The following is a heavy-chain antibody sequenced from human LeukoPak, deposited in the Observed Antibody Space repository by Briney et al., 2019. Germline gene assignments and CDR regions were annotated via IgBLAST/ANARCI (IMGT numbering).Heavy chain of an antibody. CDR1: GYTFTSFG. J-gene: IGHJ4*02. CDR3: ARVGQYCSSASCFDY. Sequence: GASVKFSCKASGYTFTSFGISWLRQAPGQGLEWMGWISAYNGNTDYAQHLQDRVTMTTDTSTNTAYMELRSLKSDDTAVYYCARVGQYCSSASCFDYWGQGTLVTVSS. CDR2: ISAYNGNT. D-gene: IGHD2-2*01. V-gene: IGHV1-18*01.